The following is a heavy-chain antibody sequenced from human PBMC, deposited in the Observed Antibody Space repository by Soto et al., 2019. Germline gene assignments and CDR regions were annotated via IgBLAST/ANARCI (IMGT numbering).Heavy chain of an antibody. V-gene: IGHV1-69*13. CDR2: IIPIFGTA. D-gene: IGHD2-21*02. CDR3: ARDGAYCGGDCYSWKTYYYYGMDV. J-gene: IGHJ6*02. CDR1: GGTFSSYA. Sequence: ASVKVSCKASGGTFSSYAISWVRQAPGQGLEWMGGIIPIFGTANYAQKFQGRVTITADESTSTAYMELSSLRSEDTAVYYCARDGAYCGGDCYSWKTYYYYGMDVWGQGTTVTVSS.